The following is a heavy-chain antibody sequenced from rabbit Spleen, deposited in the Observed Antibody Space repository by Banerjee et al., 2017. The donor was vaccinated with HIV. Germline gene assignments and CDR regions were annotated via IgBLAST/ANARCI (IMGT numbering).Heavy chain of an antibody. CDR1: GFSFSSNY. CDR3: ARDLAGVIGWNFGW. Sequence: QSLEESGGDLVKPGASLTLTCTASGFSFSSNYMCWVRQAPGKGLEWIGYIDPLFGTTYYANWAKGRFTFSKTSSTTVTLQMTSLTAADTATYFCARDLAGVIGWNFGWWGQGTLVTVS. J-gene: IGHJ4*01. V-gene: IGHV1S40*01. CDR2: IDPLFGTT. D-gene: IGHD4-1*01.